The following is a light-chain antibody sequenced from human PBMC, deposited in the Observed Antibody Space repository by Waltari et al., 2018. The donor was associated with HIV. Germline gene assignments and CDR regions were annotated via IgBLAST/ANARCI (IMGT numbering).Light chain of an antibody. Sequence: QSVLPQPPSASGTPGQRVTISCSGSRSNIGSNDVNWYQQVPGTAPKFLMYSNNKPPSGVPDRFSGSKSGTSASLAISGLQSDDEADYYCAAWDESLNAWVFGGGTRLTVL. CDR3: AAWDESLNAWV. J-gene: IGLJ3*02. V-gene: IGLV1-44*01. CDR1: RSNIGSND. CDR2: SNN.